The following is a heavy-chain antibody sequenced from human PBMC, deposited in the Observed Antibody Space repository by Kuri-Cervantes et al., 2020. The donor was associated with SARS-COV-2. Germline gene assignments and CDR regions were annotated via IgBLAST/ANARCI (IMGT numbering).Heavy chain of an antibody. D-gene: IGHD3-10*01. CDR2: ISSGGGNT. CDR3: AKYIGSGTNTPDY. J-gene: IGHJ4*02. Sequence: GESLKISCATSGFTFSNYAMTWIRQAPGKGLEWVSVISSGGGNTFYTGSVKDRFTISRDNSNNTLYLQMNSLRADDTAVYYCAKYIGSGTNTPDYWGQGTLVTVSS. CDR1: GFTFSNYA. V-gene: IGHV3-23*01.